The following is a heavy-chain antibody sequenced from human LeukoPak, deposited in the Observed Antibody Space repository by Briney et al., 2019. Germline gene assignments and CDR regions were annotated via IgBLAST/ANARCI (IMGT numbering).Heavy chain of an antibody. J-gene: IGHJ5*02. CDR3: ARAPRKWWPVKT. D-gene: IGHD2-15*01. CDR2: INHSGST. V-gene: IGHV4-34*01. Sequence: WETLSLTCAVYGGSFSGYYWSWIRQPPGKGLEWIGEINHSGSTNYNPSLKSRVTISVDTSKNLFSLKLSSVTAADTAVYYCARAPRKWWPVKTWGQGTLVTVSS. CDR1: GGSFSGYY.